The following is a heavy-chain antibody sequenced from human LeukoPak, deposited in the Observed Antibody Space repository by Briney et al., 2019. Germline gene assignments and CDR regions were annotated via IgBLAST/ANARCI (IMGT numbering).Heavy chain of an antibody. Sequence: SETLSLTCTVSGGSISSGSYYWSWIRQPAGKGLEWIGRIYTSGSTNYNPSLKSRVTISVDTSKNQFSLKLSSVTAADTAVYYCARGGSSSWLNYYYYYMDVWGKGTTVTISS. CDR3: ARGGSSSWLNYYYYYMDV. V-gene: IGHV4-61*02. D-gene: IGHD6-13*01. J-gene: IGHJ6*03. CDR1: GGSISSGSYY. CDR2: IYTSGST.